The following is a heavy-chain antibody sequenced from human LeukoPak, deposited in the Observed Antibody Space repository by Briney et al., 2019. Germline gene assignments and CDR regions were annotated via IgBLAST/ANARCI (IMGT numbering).Heavy chain of an antibody. Sequence: SETLSLTCTVSGGSISSYYWSWIRQPAGKGLEWIGRIYTSGSTNYNPSLKSRVTISVDTSKNQFSLKLSSVTAADTAVYYCARLLDYYGSGSYYYYYGMDVWGQGTTVTVSS. CDR2: IYTSGST. CDR1: GGSISSYY. D-gene: IGHD3-10*01. J-gene: IGHJ6*02. CDR3: ARLLDYYGSGSYYYYYGMDV. V-gene: IGHV4-4*07.